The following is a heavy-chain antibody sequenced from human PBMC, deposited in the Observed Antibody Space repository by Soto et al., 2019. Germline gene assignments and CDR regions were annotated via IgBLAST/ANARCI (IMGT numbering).Heavy chain of an antibody. CDR2: IYYSGST. Sequence: KPSETLSLTCTVSGGSISSGGYYWSWIRQHPGKGLEWIGYIYYSGSTYYNPSLKSRVTISVDTSKNQFSLKLSSVTAADTAVYYCARVRPRGSYYLDYWGQGTLVTVSS. D-gene: IGHD1-26*01. V-gene: IGHV4-31*03. J-gene: IGHJ4*02. CDR3: ARVRPRGSYYLDY. CDR1: GGSISSGGYY.